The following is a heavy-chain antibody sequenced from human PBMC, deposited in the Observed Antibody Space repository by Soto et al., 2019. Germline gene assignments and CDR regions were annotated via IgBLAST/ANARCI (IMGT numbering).Heavy chain of an antibody. Sequence: ASVRVSCKASGYTFSTYSLNWVRQAPGQGLEWMGYISTSSGHAIYAQTLQGRVTMTKDTSSSTAYMELESLTSDDTAIYYWARRMIRGVNENEYWGQGTLVTVSS. J-gene: IGHJ4*02. V-gene: IGHV1-18*04. CDR2: ISTSSGHA. CDR1: GYTFSTYS. CDR3: ARRMIRGVNENEY. D-gene: IGHD3-10*01.